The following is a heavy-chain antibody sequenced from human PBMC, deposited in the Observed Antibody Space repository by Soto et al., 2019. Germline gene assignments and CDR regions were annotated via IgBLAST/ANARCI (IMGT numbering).Heavy chain of an antibody. D-gene: IGHD2-15*01. CDR2: INSDGSST. J-gene: IGHJ5*02. CDR1: GFTFSSYW. V-gene: IGHV3-74*01. Sequence: EVQLVESGGGLVQPGGSLRLSCAASGFTFSSYWMHWVRQAPGKGLVWVSRINSDGSSTNYADSVKGRFTISRDNAKNTKYLQLNSLRAEDAAVYYCERVLGYCSGGSCYNWFDPWGQGTLVTVSS. CDR3: ERVLGYCSGGSCYNWFDP.